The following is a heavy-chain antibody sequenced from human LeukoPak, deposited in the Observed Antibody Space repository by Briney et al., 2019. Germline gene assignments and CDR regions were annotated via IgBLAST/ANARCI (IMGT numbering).Heavy chain of an antibody. D-gene: IGHD4-17*01. CDR2: IYYSGST. V-gene: IGHV4-31*03. CDR3: ARGGTVTTEDGMDV. CDR1: GGSIGGSSYY. J-gene: IGHJ6*02. Sequence: PSETLSLTCTVSGGSIGGSSYYWGWIRQHPGEGLEWIGYIYYSGSTYYNPSLKSRVTISVDTSKNQFSLKLSSVTAADTAVYYCARGGTVTTEDGMDVWGQGTTVTVSS.